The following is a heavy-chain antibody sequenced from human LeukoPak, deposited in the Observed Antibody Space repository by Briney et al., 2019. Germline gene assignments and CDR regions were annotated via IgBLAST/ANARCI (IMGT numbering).Heavy chain of an antibody. CDR1: GFPFVTYW. D-gene: IGHD5-18*01. CDR2: LNTDGSSP. Sequence: LSGGSLRLSCAASGFPFVTYWMHWVRQAPGKGLVWVSHLNTDGSSPTYGDSAKGRFTVSRDNAKNTLFLQMNSLRAEDTAVYYCAKSLREVQLCFDYWGQGTLVTVSS. V-gene: IGHV3-74*01. CDR3: AKSLREVQLCFDY. J-gene: IGHJ4*02.